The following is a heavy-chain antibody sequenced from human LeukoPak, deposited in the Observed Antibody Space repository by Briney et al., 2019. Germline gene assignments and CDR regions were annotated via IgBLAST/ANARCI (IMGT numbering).Heavy chain of an antibody. Sequence: SETLSLTCTVSGGSISSYYWSWIRQPPGKGLEWIGYIYYSGSTNYNPSLKSRVTISVDTSKNQFSLKLNSVTTADTAVYYCARTRYSSSWYYFDYWGQGTLVTVSS. CDR2: IYYSGST. CDR3: ARTRYSSSWYYFDY. V-gene: IGHV4-59*01. CDR1: GGSISSYY. J-gene: IGHJ4*02. D-gene: IGHD6-13*01.